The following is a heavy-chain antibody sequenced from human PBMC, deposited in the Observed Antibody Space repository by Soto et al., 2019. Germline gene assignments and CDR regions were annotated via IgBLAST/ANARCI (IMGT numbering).Heavy chain of an antibody. CDR1: GNSFVTYS. J-gene: IGHJ4*02. V-gene: IGHV1-3*01. Sequence: ASVKVSCKSSGNSFVTYSIHWVRQAPGQRLQWMGWINVGSGNTKYAQDFQGRVTFTRDTAATTTFMELSSLRSEDAAVYYCARVPPWGDSGSFYIQHYDSWGQGTLVTVSS. CDR2: INVGSGNT. D-gene: IGHD3-10*01. CDR3: ARVPPWGDSGSFYIQHYDS.